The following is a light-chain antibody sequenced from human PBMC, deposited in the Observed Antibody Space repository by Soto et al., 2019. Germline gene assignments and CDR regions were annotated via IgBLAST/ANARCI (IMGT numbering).Light chain of an antibody. J-gene: IGKJ4*01. Sequence: DIQMTQSPSTLSASVGDQVTITCRASQSIGSWLAWYPQKPGKAPKLLIYAASIFERGVPSRFSGSGSGTEFTLTNTSLQPDAFASYYCQQYDSYSPTFGGGTKVEIK. CDR2: AAS. CDR1: QSIGSW. V-gene: IGKV1-5*01. CDR3: QQYDSYSPT.